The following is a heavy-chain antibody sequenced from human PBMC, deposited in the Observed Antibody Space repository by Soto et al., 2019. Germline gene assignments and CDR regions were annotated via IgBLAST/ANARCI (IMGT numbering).Heavy chain of an antibody. CDR1: GFRFSDYP. Sequence: GGSLRLSCVGSGFRFSDYPLNWVRQAPGQGLEWVANINRRGTSTNYVDSVRGRFTISRDNSKNTLYLQMNSLRADDTAVYYCARDARYCSGGSCAMFYYYGMDVWGQGTTVTVSS. D-gene: IGHD2-15*01. CDR3: ARDARYCSGGSCAMFYYYGMDV. CDR2: INRRGTST. J-gene: IGHJ6*02. V-gene: IGHV3-7*03.